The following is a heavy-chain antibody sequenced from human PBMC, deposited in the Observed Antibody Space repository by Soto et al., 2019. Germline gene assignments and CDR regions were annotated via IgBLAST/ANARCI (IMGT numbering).Heavy chain of an antibody. CDR3: ARGDIIAVAGTYY. V-gene: IGHV3-30-3*01. Sequence: QVQLVESGGGVVQPGRSLRLSCAASGFTFSSYAMHWVRQAPGKGLEWVAVISYDGSNKYYADSVKGRFTISRDNSKNTLSLQMNSLRAEDTAVYYCARGDIIAVAGTYYWGQGTLVTVSS. D-gene: IGHD6-19*01. J-gene: IGHJ4*02. CDR2: ISYDGSNK. CDR1: GFTFSSYA.